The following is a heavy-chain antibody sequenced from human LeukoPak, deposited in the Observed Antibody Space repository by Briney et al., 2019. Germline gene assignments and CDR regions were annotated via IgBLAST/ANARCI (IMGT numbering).Heavy chain of an antibody. CDR1: GFTFSTYV. CDR3: AKGSPMITLPARWFDP. V-gene: IGHV3-30*04. CDR2: ISYDGSKT. J-gene: IGHJ5*02. Sequence: GGSLRLSCAASGFTFSTYVMHWVRQAPGKGLEWVAVISYDGSKTYYAESVKGRFTISRDNSKNTLYLQMNSLRAEDTAVYHCAKGSPMITLPARWFDPWGQGTLVTVST. D-gene: IGHD3-16*01.